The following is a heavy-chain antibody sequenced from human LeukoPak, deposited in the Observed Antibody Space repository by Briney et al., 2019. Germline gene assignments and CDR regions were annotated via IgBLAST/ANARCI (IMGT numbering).Heavy chain of an antibody. V-gene: IGHV3-74*01. CDR1: GFTFSSHW. Sequence: GGSLRLSCAASGFTFSSHWMHWVRQAPGKGLVWVSRIKSDGSSTSYADSVKGRFTISRDNAKNTLYLRMNSLRAEDMAVYYCARAASCGGDCSSSYLQHWGQGTLVTVSS. J-gene: IGHJ1*01. CDR2: IKSDGSST. D-gene: IGHD2-21*02. CDR3: ARAASCGGDCSSSYLQH.